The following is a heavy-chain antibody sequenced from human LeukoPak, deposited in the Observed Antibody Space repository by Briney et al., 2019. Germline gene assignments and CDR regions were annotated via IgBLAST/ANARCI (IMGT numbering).Heavy chain of an antibody. Sequence: GGSLRLSCAASGFTFSSYWMHWVRQAPGKGLVWVSRIYSDGSSTNYADSVKGRFTISRDNAKNTLYLQMNSLRAEDTAVYYCARGEYCSGCSCYSAAFDIWGQGTMVTVSS. V-gene: IGHV3-74*01. CDR2: IYSDGSST. D-gene: IGHD2-15*01. CDR3: ARGEYCSGCSCYSAAFDI. J-gene: IGHJ3*02. CDR1: GFTFSSYW.